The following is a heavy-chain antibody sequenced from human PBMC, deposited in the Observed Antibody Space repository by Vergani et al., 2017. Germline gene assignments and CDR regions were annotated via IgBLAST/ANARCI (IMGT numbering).Heavy chain of an antibody. V-gene: IGHV3-23*01. CDR3: AREDFWSGYVDY. J-gene: IGHJ4*02. D-gene: IGHD3-3*01. Sequence: EVQLLESGGGLVQPGGSLRLSCAASGFTFSSYAMSWVRQAPGKGLEGVSAISGSGGSTYYADSVKGRFTISRDNAKNSLYLQMNSLRAEDTAVYYCAREDFWSGYVDYWGQGTLVTVSS. CDR1: GFTFSSYA. CDR2: ISGSGGST.